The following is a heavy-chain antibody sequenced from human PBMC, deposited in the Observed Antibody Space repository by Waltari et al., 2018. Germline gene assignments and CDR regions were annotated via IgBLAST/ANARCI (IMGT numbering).Heavy chain of an antibody. CDR1: GYTLSNFA. Sequence: EVQLLESGGDLVQPGGSLRLSFAASGYTLSNFAMMWVRQAPGKGLEWVASIRISGTSTKYTDSVKGRFTISRDNSKNTLYLQMNSLSAEDTAVYFCAKRDYDYGVDVWGQGTLVTVSS. CDR2: IRISGTST. V-gene: IGHV3-23*01. CDR3: AKRDYDYGVDV. J-gene: IGHJ6*02.